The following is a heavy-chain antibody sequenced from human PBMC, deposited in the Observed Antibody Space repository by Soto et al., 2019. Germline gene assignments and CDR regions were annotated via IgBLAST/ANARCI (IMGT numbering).Heavy chain of an antibody. CDR3: VRFNWYFDL. Sequence: PSETLSLTCTVSGGSISSSSYYWGWIRQPPGKGLEWIGSIYYSGSTYYNPSLKSRVTISVDTSKNQFSLKLSSVTAADTAVYYCVRFNWYFDLWGRGTLVTVSS. CDR1: GGSISSSSYY. CDR2: IYYSGST. J-gene: IGHJ2*01. V-gene: IGHV4-39*01.